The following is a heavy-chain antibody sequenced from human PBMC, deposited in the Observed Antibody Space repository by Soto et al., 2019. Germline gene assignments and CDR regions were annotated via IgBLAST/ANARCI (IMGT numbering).Heavy chain of an antibody. CDR1: GYTFTSYY. Sequence: GASVKVSCKASGYTFTSYYMHWVRQAPGQGLEWMGIINPSGGSTSYAQKFQGRVTMTRDTSTSTVYMELSSLRSEDTAVYYCARDRCWLLCPHSYGMDVWGQGTTVTVSS. CDR3: ARDRCWLLCPHSYGMDV. D-gene: IGHD2-21*01. CDR2: INPSGGST. J-gene: IGHJ6*02. V-gene: IGHV1-46*01.